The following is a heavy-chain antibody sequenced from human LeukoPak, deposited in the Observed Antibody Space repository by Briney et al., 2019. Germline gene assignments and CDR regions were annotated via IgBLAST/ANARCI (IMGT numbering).Heavy chain of an antibody. J-gene: IGHJ6*03. CDR1: GFTLSDYY. D-gene: IGHD6-19*01. CDR2: ISSSGSTI. V-gene: IGHV3-11*01. CDR3: ARNSKYRSGWNGGTLGYYFYMDV. Sequence: NPGGSLRLSCAASGFTLSDYYMSWIRQAPGMGLEWVSYISSSGSTIHDADSAKGRFTISRDNAKNSLYLQMNSLRAEDTAVYYCARNSKYRSGWNGGTLGYYFYMDVWGKATTVTVSS.